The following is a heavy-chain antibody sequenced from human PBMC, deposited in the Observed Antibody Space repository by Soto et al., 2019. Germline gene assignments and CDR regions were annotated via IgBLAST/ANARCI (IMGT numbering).Heavy chain of an antibody. CDR3: ARDLAAGNCDY. D-gene: IGHD6-13*01. CDR2: ISAYNGNT. Sequence: GPVEVSCEGSRFTFSRYCMWWVGQAPGQGLEWMGWISAYNGNTNYAQKLQGRVTMTTDTSTSTAYMELRSLRSDDTAVYYCARDLAAGNCDYWGQGTLVTVSS. V-gene: IGHV1-18*01. CDR1: RFTFSRYC. J-gene: IGHJ4*02.